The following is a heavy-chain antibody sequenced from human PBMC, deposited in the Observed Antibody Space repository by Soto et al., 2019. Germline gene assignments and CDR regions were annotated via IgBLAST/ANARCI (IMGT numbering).Heavy chain of an antibody. Sequence: GGSLRLSCAASGFTFRSYAMSWIRQAPGKGLEWVSYISSSSSYTNYADSVKGRFTISRDNAKNSLYLQMNSLRAEDTAVYYCARGPLATVTTDWGQGTLVTVSS. CDR3: ARGPLATVTTD. V-gene: IGHV3-11*05. D-gene: IGHD4-17*01. CDR2: ISSSSSYT. J-gene: IGHJ4*02. CDR1: GFTFRSYA.